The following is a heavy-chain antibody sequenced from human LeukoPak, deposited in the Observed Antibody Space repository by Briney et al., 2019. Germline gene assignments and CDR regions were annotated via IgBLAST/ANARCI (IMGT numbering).Heavy chain of an antibody. Sequence: GGSLRLSCAASKFTFSRYGMHWVRQAPAKRLDWVAVIWNDGSSQYYADSVKGLFTVSRDNSQSMLYLQMNSLRPEDTAVYYCAKDAQRGFDYSNSLENWGQGTLVTVSS. CDR3: AKDAQRGFDYSNSLEN. V-gene: IGHV3-33*06. D-gene: IGHD4-11*01. J-gene: IGHJ4*02. CDR1: KFTFSRYG. CDR2: IWNDGSSQ.